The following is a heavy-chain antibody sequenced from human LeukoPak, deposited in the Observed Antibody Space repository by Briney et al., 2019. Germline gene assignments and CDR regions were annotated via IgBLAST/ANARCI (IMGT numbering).Heavy chain of an antibody. J-gene: IGHJ4*02. Sequence: GGSLRLSCAASGFTFNRYAMSWVRQAPGKGLEWVSGISYNGGSKFYADSVKGRFIISRDNSKNTLFLQMNSLRAEDTAVYYCAKDRLFVGATYFDYWGQGTLVTVSS. V-gene: IGHV3-23*01. CDR1: GFTFNRYA. CDR3: AKDRLFVGATYFDY. CDR2: ISYNGGSK. D-gene: IGHD1-26*01.